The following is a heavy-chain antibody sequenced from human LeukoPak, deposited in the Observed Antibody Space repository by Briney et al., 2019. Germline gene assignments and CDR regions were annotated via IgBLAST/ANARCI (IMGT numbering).Heavy chain of an antibody. V-gene: IGHV3-23*01. CDR2: ISGSGSNT. Sequence: GGSLRLSCAASGFTFSTYATTWVRQAPGEGLEWVSGISGSGSNTYYTDSVKGRFTISRDNSKNTLHLQMNSLRAEDTALYYCVKDRCDRTTCPEVWGQGTLVTVSS. CDR3: VKDRCDRTTCPEV. D-gene: IGHD1-14*01. CDR1: GFTFSTYA. J-gene: IGHJ4*02.